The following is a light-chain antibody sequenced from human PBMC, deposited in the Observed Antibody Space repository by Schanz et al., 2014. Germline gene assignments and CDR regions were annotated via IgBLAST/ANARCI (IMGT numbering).Light chain of an antibody. CDR1: ISNIGSNT. V-gene: IGLV1-44*01. J-gene: IGLJ1*01. CDR2: TNN. CDR3: AAWDDSLDAYV. Sequence: QSALTQPPSASGTPGQTVTISCSGDISNIGSNTVNWYQQLPGTAPKLLIYTNNQRPSGVPDRFSGSKSGTSASLAISGLQSDDEADYYCAAWDDSLDAYVFGSGTKLTVL.